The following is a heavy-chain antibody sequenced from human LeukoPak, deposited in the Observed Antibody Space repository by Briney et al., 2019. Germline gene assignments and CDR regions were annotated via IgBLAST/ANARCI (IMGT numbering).Heavy chain of an antibody. J-gene: IGHJ4*02. D-gene: IGHD2-21*02. Sequence: SETLSLTCSVSGYSISSGYFWGWMRQPPGKGLEWIGSIYHSVTTHYNPSLKSRVTISLDTSKNQFSLKLSSVTAADTAVYYCARAYCVGDCSVLHIYFDNWGQGTLVTVSS. CDR3: ARAYCVGDCSVLHIYFDN. CDR2: IYHSVTT. CDR1: GYSISSGYF. V-gene: IGHV4-38-2*02.